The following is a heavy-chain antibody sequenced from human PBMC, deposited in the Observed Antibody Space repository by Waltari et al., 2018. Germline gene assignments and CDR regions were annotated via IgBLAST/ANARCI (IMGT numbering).Heavy chain of an antibody. J-gene: IGHJ4*02. Sequence: EVQLVESGGGLVQPGRSLRLYCTASGFNFGDYAVTWLRQAPGKGLEWVGFSRDKAHGGAPEYASSIKDRCTISRDDSESIATLQMNSLKTEDTAVYYCASGLGYMDYWGQGTLVTVSS. CDR3: ASGLGYMDY. CDR2: SRDKAHGGAP. V-gene: IGHV3-49*03. D-gene: IGHD1-1*01. CDR1: GFNFGDYA.